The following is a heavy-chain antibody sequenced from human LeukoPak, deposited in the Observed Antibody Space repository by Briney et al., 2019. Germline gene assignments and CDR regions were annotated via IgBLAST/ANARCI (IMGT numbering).Heavy chain of an antibody. J-gene: IGHJ3*01. CDR1: GGSISSSY. V-gene: IGHV4-59*08. CDR3: ARHGAFLTRGFCSSSNCYVDGLQT. Sequence: SETLSLTCTVSGGSISSSYWSWIRQSPGKGPEWIGYFYDTVSTKYNPTLKRRVSISFDTSKNQVSLKLNSVTAADTAVYYCARHGAFLTRGFCSSSNCYVDGLQTWGQGIMVTVSS. CDR2: FYDTVST. D-gene: IGHD2-2*01.